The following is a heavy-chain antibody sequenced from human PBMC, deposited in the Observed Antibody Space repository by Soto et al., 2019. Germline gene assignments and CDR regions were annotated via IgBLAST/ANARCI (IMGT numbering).Heavy chain of an antibody. J-gene: IGHJ5*02. D-gene: IGHD4-17*01. CDR1: GGSFIGYY. CDR2: INHSGST. CDR3: ARHKSDYAIPNWFDP. V-gene: IGHV4-34*01. Sequence: SETLSLTCAVYGGSFIGYYWNWIRQPPGKGLEWIGEINHSGSTNYNPSLKSRVTISVDTSKNQFSLRLSSVTAADTAVYYCARHKSDYAIPNWFDPWGQGTLVT.